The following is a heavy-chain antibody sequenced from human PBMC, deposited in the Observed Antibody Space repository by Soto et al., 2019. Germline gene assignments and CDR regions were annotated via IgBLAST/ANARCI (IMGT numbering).Heavy chain of an antibody. Sequence: QVQLVESGGGVVQPGRSLRLSCAASGFTFSSYAMHWVRQAPGKGLEWVAVIAYDGRNKYYADSVKGRFTISRDNSKNMLYLQMNSLRIEDTAVYYCARELERVFDYWGQGTLVTVSS. CDR2: IAYDGRNK. J-gene: IGHJ4*02. D-gene: IGHD1-1*01. CDR1: GFTFSSYA. V-gene: IGHV3-30*04. CDR3: ARELERVFDY.